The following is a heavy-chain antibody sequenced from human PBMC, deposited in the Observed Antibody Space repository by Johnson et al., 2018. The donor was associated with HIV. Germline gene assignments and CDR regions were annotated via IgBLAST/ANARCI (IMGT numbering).Heavy chain of an antibody. D-gene: IGHD3-16*01. J-gene: IGHJ3*02. Sequence: QVQLMESGGGVVQPGRSLRLSCAASGFTFSSYAMHWVRQAPGKGLEWVAVISYDGSNKYYADSVKGRFTISRDNTKNSLYLQMNSLRAEDTAFYYCARGRGALDIWGQGTMVTVSS. CDR2: ISYDGSNK. CDR1: GFTFSSYA. V-gene: IGHV3-30-3*01. CDR3: ARGRGALDI.